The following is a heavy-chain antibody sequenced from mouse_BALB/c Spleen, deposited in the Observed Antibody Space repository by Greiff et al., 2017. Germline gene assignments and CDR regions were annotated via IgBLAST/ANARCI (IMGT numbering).Heavy chain of an antibody. CDR3: ARVDFAY. J-gene: IGHJ3*01. D-gene: IGHD1-1*01. Sequence: QVQLKQSGPELVKPGASVKMSCKASGYTFTSYYIHWVKQRPGQGLEWIGWIYPGDGSTKYNEKFKGKTTLTADKSSSTAYMLLSSLTSEDSAIYFCARVDFAYWGQGTLVTVSA. CDR1: GYTFTSYY. CDR2: IYPGDGST. V-gene: IGHV1S56*01.